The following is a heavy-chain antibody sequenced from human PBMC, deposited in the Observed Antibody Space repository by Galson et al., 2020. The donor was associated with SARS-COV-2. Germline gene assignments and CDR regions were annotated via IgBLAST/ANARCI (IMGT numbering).Heavy chain of an antibody. CDR1: GGSFSGYY. CDR3: ARGLDGGGGYWCFDL. V-gene: IGHV4-34*01. D-gene: IGHD2-15*01. J-gene: IGHJ2*01. CDR2: IDHSGST. Sequence: SETLSLTCAVYGGSFSGYYWSWTRRPPGKGLEWIGEIDHSGSTNYNPSLKSRVTISVDTSKNQFSLKLSSVTAADTAVYYCARGLDGGGGYWCFDLWGRGTLVTVSS.